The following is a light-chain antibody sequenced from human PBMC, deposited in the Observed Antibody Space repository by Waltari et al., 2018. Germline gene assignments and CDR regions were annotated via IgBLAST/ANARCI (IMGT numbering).Light chain of an antibody. J-gene: IGKJ1*01. Sequence: EIVLTQSTGTLSLSPGERATLSCRASQSISRTLVWYQKKPGQAPRLLIYAASTRATGIPDRFRGSGSGTYFSLTISRLEPEDFAVYYCQHYLRLPVTFGQGTKVEIK. V-gene: IGKV3-20*01. CDR3: QHYLRLPVT. CDR1: QSISRT. CDR2: AAS.